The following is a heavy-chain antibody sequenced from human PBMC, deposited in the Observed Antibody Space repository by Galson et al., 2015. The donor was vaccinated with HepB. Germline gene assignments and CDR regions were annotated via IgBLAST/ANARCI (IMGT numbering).Heavy chain of an antibody. CDR1: GGTFSSYT. J-gene: IGHJ6*02. D-gene: IGHD6-13*01. V-gene: IGHV1-69*02. Sequence: SVKVSCKASGGTFSSYTISWVRQAPGQGLEWMGRIIPIIGIANYAQKLQGRVTITADKSERTAYMELHSLRSEDTAVSYCYRGRAAAGTYYYYGMDVWGQGTTVTVSS. CDR2: IIPIIGIA. CDR3: YRGRAAAGTYYYYGMDV.